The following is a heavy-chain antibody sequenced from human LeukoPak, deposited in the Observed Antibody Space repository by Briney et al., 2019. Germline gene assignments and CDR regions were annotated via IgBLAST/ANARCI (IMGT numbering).Heavy chain of an antibody. D-gene: IGHD6-13*01. Sequence: SETLSLTCSVSGGSISSSTYYWAWIRQPPGKGLEWIGSFYYSGSTYYNPSLKSRVTISVDTSKNQFSLKLSSVTAADTAVYYCARSIAAAGTRAFDIWGQGTMVTVSS. J-gene: IGHJ3*02. CDR1: GGSISSSTYY. CDR3: ARSIAAAGTRAFDI. V-gene: IGHV4-39*07. CDR2: FYYSGST.